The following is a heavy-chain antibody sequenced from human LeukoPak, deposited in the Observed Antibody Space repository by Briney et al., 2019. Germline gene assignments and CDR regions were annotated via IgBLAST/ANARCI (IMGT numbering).Heavy chain of an antibody. V-gene: IGHV1-2*02. CDR3: ARSRLVVVPAAILY. D-gene: IGHD2-2*02. Sequence: ASVKVSCKASGYTFTGYYMHWVRQAPGQGLEWMGWINPNSGGTNYAQKFQGRVTMTRDTSISTAYMELSRLRSDDTAVYYCARSRLVVVPAAILYWGQGTLVTVS. CDR2: INPNSGGT. CDR1: GYTFTGYY. J-gene: IGHJ4*02.